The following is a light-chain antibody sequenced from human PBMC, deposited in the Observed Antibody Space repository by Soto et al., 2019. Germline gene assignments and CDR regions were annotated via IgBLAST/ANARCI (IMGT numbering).Light chain of an antibody. CDR1: QTISTY. CDR2: DAS. Sequence: DIQMTQSPSSLSASVADRVTITCRASQTISTYLNWYQQKPGKAPRLLIYDASSLVSGVPSRFSGSGSGTDFTLTIASLQPEDFSTYYCQQSDSTPYIFGQGTKVEI. J-gene: IGKJ2*01. V-gene: IGKV1-39*01. CDR3: QQSDSTPYI.